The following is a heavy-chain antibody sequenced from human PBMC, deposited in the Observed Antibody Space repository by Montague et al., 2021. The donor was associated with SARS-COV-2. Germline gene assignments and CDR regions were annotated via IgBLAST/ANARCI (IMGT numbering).Heavy chain of an antibody. J-gene: IGHJ4*02. CDR2: ISYIGNT. D-gene: IGHD3/OR15-3a*01. CDR3: VRGLDNRERDY. Sequence: SETLSLTCSVSGYSISSGYYWGWIRQPPGKGLEWVGCISYIGNTYYSPSLKSRLTISLDSSKNQFSLQARSVTAADTAVYYCVRGLDNRERDYWGQGTLVTVSS. CDR1: GYSISSGYY. V-gene: IGHV4-38-2*02.